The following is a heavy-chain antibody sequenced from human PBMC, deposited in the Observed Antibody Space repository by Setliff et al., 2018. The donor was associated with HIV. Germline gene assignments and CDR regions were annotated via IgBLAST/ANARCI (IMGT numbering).Heavy chain of an antibody. D-gene: IGHD2-21*02. CDR1: SGSVNNY. CDR3: ARGVPLLPPHY. V-gene: IGHV4-39*07. J-gene: IGHJ4*02. Sequence: SETLSLTCNVSSGSVNNYWGWIRQPPGKGLEWIGSMYYTGSSYYNPSLKSRVTISLDTSKNQFSLKLSSVTAADTAVYYCARGVPLLPPHYWGQGTLVTVSS. CDR2: MYYTGSS.